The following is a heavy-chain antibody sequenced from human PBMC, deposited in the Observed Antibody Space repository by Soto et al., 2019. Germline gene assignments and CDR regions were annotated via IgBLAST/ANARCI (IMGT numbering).Heavy chain of an antibody. D-gene: IGHD4-17*01. Sequence: SETLSLTCTVSGGSISSYYWSWIRQPPGKGLEWIGYIYYSGSTYYNPSLKGRVTISVDTSKNQFSLKLNSVTAADTAVYYCARYYGDYKNYFDYWGQGTLVTVSS. V-gene: IGHV4-59*04. CDR2: IYYSGST. CDR1: GGSISSYY. CDR3: ARYYGDYKNYFDY. J-gene: IGHJ4*02.